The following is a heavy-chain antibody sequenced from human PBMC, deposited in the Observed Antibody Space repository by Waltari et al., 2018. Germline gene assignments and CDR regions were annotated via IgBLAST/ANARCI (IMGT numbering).Heavy chain of an antibody. Sequence: QVQLQESGPGLVKPSETLSLTCAVSGYSISSGYYWGWLRQPPGKGLEWIGSIYHSGSTYYNPSLKSRVTISVDTSKNQFSLKLSSVTAADTAVYYCARHGFRREGDWFDPWGQGTLVTVSS. D-gene: IGHD3-16*01. V-gene: IGHV4-38-2*01. J-gene: IGHJ5*02. CDR2: IYHSGST. CDR3: ARHGFRREGDWFDP. CDR1: GYSISSGYY.